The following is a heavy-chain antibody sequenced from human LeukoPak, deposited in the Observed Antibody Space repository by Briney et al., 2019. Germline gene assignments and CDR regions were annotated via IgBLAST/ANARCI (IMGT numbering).Heavy chain of an antibody. J-gene: IGHJ4*02. CDR2: ISDSGGVI. Sequence: GGSLRLSCAASGFNVNCFEMTCVRQAPGLGLEFLSYISDSGGVIKYADSVKGRFIISRDSAENALYLQMNNLGADDTAVYFCAGGPQYTGSFPYWGQGTLVAVSS. D-gene: IGHD1-26*01. CDR3: AGGPQYTGSFPY. CDR1: GFNVNCFE. V-gene: IGHV3-48*03.